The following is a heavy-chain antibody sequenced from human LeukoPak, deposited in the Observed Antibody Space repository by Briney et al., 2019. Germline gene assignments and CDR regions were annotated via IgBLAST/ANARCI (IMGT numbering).Heavy chain of an antibody. V-gene: IGHV3-30*02. CDR3: AKINDFWSGYYTVRWFDP. D-gene: IGHD3-3*01. CDR2: IRYDGSNK. J-gene: IGHJ5*02. CDR1: AFTFSSYG. Sequence: GSLRLSCAASAFTFSSYGMNWVRQAPGKGLEWVAFIRYDGSNKYYADSVKGRFTISRDNSKNTLYLQMNSLRAEDTAVYYCAKINDFWSGYYTVRWFDPWGQGTLVTVSS.